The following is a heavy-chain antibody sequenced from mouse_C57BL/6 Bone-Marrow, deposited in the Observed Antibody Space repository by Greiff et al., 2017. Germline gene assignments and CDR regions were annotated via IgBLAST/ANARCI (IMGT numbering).Heavy chain of an antibody. CDR2: IYPRDGST. V-gene: IGHV1-85*01. CDR3: ARVEFDGSSGDWYFDV. D-gene: IGHD1-1*01. CDR1: GYTFTSYD. Sequence: VKLVESGPELVKPGASVKLSCTASGYTFTSYDINWVKQRPGQGLEWIGWIYPRDGSTKYNEKFKGKATLTVDTSAITAYMELHSLTSEDSAVYFCARVEFDGSSGDWYFDVWGTGTTVTVSS. J-gene: IGHJ1*03.